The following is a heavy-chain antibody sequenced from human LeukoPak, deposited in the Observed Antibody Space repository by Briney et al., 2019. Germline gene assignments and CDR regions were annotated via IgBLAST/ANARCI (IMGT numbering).Heavy chain of an antibody. Sequence: GGSLRLSCAAPGFTFSSYWMSWVRQAPGKGLEWVAIIKQDGGEKNCVDSVKGRFTISRDNAKNSLYLQMNSLRAEDTAVYYCARVVPRGDSSGYNYFDYWGQGTLVTVSS. V-gene: IGHV3-7*03. CDR2: IKQDGGEK. D-gene: IGHD3-22*01. CDR3: ARVVPRGDSSGYNYFDY. J-gene: IGHJ4*02. CDR1: GFTFSSYW.